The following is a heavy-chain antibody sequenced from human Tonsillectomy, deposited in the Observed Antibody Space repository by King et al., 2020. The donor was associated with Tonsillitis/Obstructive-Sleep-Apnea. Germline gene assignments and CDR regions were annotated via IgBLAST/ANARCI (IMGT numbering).Heavy chain of an antibody. D-gene: IGHD2-2*02. J-gene: IGHJ4*02. CDR3: ARGVGSYTRRLDY. Sequence: VQLVESGGGLVKPGGSLRLSCAASGFTFSDYYMSWIRQAPGKGLEWVSCISSSSTYTNYADSVKGRFTIARDNAKNSLYLQMNSLRAEDTAVYYCARGVGSYTRRLDYWGQATLVPVSS. CDR2: ISSSSTYT. V-gene: IGHV3-11*06. CDR1: GFTFSDYY.